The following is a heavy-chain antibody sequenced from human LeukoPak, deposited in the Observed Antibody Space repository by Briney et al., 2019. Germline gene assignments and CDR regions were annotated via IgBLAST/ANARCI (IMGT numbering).Heavy chain of an antibody. D-gene: IGHD3-10*01. CDR1: GYTFTSYG. J-gene: IGHJ4*02. CDR3: ARDRSYYGSGRGAGLDY. V-gene: IGHV1-18*01. Sequence: ASVKVSCKASGYTFTSYGISWVRQAPGQGLEWMGWISAYNGNTNYAQKLQGRVTMTTDTSTSTAYMELRSLRSDDTAVYYCARDRSYYGSGRGAGLDYWGQGTRVTVSS. CDR2: ISAYNGNT.